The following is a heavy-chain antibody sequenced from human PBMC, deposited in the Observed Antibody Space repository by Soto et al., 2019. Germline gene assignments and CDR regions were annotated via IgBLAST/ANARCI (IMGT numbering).Heavy chain of an antibody. CDR3: ARGHCSGGSCYWYNWFDP. V-gene: IGHV1-69*12. D-gene: IGHD2-15*01. CDR1: GGTFSSYA. CDR2: IIPIFGTA. J-gene: IGHJ5*02. Sequence: QVQLVQSGAEVKKPGSSVKVSCKASGGTFSSYAISWVRQAPGQGLEWMGGIIPIFGTANYAQKFQGRVTITADESTSTADMELGSLRSEDTAVYYCARGHCSGGSCYWYNWFDPWGQGTLVTVSS.